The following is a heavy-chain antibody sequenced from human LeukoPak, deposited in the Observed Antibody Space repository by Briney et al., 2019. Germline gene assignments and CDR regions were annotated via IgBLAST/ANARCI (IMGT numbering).Heavy chain of an antibody. J-gene: IGHJ4*02. CDR1: GYSFTSYW. Sequence: GESLKNSCKGSGYSFTSYWIGWVRQMPGKGLEWMGIIYPGDSDTRYSPSFQGQVAISADKSISTAYLQWSSLKASDTAMYYCARLSPIVVVPADAHFDYWGQGTLVTVSS. CDR3: ARLSPIVVVPADAHFDY. V-gene: IGHV5-51*01. CDR2: IYPGDSDT. D-gene: IGHD2-2*01.